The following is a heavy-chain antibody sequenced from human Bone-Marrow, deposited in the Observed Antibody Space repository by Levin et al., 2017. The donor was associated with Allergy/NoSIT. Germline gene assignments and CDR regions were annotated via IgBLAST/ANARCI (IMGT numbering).Heavy chain of an antibody. Sequence: RSGGSLRLSCTVSGDSIIDDYWSWIRQSPGGGLEWIGNMFSSGTNYKYNPSLKSRATMSIDRSKNQFSLHLTSVTAADTAVYYCARRAVSGYHAFDIWGQGTKVTVSS. D-gene: IGHD3-10*01. CDR2: MFSSGTN. J-gene: IGHJ3*02. V-gene: IGHV4-4*09. CDR3: ARRAVSGYHAFDI. CDR1: GDSIIDDY.